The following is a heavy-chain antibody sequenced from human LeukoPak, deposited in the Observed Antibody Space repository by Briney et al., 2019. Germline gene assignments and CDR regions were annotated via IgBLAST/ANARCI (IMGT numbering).Heavy chain of an antibody. Sequence: SQTLSLTCTVSGGSISRGGYYCSWIRQHPGKGLVWIGYIYYSGSTDYNPSLKSRVSISIDLSKNQFSLRLSSVTAADTAVYYCARTLTGGWGAFDYWGQGTLVTVSS. V-gene: IGHV4-31*03. CDR3: ARTLTGGWGAFDY. CDR1: GGSISRGGYY. D-gene: IGHD7-27*01. CDR2: IYYSGST. J-gene: IGHJ4*02.